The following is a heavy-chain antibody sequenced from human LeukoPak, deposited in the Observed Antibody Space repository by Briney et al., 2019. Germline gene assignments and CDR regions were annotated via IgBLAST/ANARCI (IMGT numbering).Heavy chain of an antibody. V-gene: IGHV4-31*03. CDR3: ARVSRVVVVTATRVSPEYFQH. D-gene: IGHD2-15*01. CDR2: IYYSGST. CDR1: GGSISSGGYY. J-gene: IGHJ1*01. Sequence: PSETLSLTCTVSGGSISSGGYYWSWIRQHPGKGLEWIGYIYYSGSTYYNPSLKSRVTISVDTSKNQFSLKLSSVTAADTAVYYCARVSRVVVVTATRVSPEYFQHWGQGTLVTVSS.